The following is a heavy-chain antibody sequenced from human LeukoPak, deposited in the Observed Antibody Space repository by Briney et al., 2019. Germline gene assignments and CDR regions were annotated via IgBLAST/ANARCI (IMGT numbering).Heavy chain of an antibody. CDR1: GFTVSSYS. Sequence: GGSLRLSCATSGFTVSSYSMNWVRQAPGKGLEWVSSISSSSSYIYYADSVKGRFTISRDNAKNSLYLQMNSLRAEDTAVYYCARDAVRERWLQFNYFDYWGQGTLVTVSS. CDR3: ARDAVRERWLQFNYFDY. V-gene: IGHV3-21*01. J-gene: IGHJ4*02. D-gene: IGHD5-24*01. CDR2: ISSSSSYI.